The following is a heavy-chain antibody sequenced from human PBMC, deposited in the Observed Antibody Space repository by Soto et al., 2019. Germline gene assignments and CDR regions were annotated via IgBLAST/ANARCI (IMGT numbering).Heavy chain of an antibody. CDR3: ARLVWSYGTWFDP. CDR2: IYYSGST. V-gene: IGHV4-59*08. J-gene: IGHJ5*02. Sequence: LSETLSLTCTVSGGSISSYYWSWIRQPPGKGLEWIGYIYYSGSTNYNPSLKSRVTISVDTSKNQFSLKLSSVTAADTAVYYCARLVWSYGTWFDPWGQGTLVTVSS. D-gene: IGHD5-18*01. CDR1: GGSISSYY.